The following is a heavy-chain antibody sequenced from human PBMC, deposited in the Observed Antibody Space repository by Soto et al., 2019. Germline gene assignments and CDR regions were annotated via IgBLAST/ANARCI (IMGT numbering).Heavy chain of an antibody. Sequence: ASVKVSCKASGYTFTGYYMHWVRQAPGQGLEWMGWINAGNGNTKYSQKFQGRVTITRDTSASTAYMELSSLRSDDTAVDYCARVYCSSTSCSYYYGMDVWG. CDR2: INAGNGNT. CDR1: GYTFTGYY. D-gene: IGHD2-2*01. V-gene: IGHV1-3*01. CDR3: ARVYCSSTSCSYYYGMDV. J-gene: IGHJ6*02.